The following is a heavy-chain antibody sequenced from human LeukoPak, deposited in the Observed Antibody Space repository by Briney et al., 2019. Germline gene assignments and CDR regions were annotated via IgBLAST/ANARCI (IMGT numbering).Heavy chain of an antibody. J-gene: IGHJ4*02. CDR2: IFYSGST. V-gene: IGHV4-59*08. Sequence: PSETLSLTCTVSGDSISYFYWGWIRQPPGKGLEWIGYIFYSGSTNYNPSLKSRVTISVDTSKNQFSLKLTSVTAADTAVYYCARSWFSTGPADYWGQGTLVTVSS. CDR1: GDSISYFY. CDR3: ARSWFSTGPADY. D-gene: IGHD6-13*01.